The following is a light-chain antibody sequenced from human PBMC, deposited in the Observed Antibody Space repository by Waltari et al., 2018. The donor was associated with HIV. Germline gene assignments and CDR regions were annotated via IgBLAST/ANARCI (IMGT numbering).Light chain of an antibody. CDR3: QRYGRSRT. CDR1: QSVSSTS. V-gene: IGKV3-20*01. J-gene: IGKJ1*01. CDR2: SAS. Sequence: IVLTQSPGTLSLSPGEKATLSCRASQSVSSTSLAWYQQKPGQSPRLLIYSASTRANGIPDRFGGSGSGTDFSLTISRLEPEDFAVYYCQRYGRSRTFGQGTKVEIK.